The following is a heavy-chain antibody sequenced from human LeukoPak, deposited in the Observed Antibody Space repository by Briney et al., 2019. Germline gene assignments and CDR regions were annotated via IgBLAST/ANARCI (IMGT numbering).Heavy chain of an antibody. V-gene: IGHV3-21*01. CDR3: ARDHAGYYDSRDFDY. D-gene: IGHD3-22*01. CDR2: ISSSSSYI. CDR1: GFTFSSYS. Sequence: GGSLRLSCAASGFTFSSYSMNWVRQAPGKGLEWVSSISSSSSYIYYTDSVKGRFTISRDNAKNSLYLQMNSLRAEDTAVYYCARDHAGYYDSRDFDYWGQGTLVTVSS. J-gene: IGHJ4*02.